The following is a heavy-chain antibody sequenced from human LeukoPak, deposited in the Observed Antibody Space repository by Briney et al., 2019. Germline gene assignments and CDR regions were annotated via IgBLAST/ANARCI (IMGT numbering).Heavy chain of an antibody. V-gene: IGHV1-69*06. J-gene: IGHJ5*02. CDR1: GGTFSSYA. Sequence: ASVKVSCKASGGTFSSYAISWVRQATGQGLEWMGGIIPIFGTANYAQKFQGRVTITADKSTSTAYMELSSLRSEDTAVYYCARGGDYDILTGYLPSNWFDPWGQGTLVTVSS. CDR2: IIPIFGTA. CDR3: ARGGDYDILTGYLPSNWFDP. D-gene: IGHD3-9*01.